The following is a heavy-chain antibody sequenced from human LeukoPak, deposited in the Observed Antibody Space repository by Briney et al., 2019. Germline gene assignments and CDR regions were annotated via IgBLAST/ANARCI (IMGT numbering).Heavy chain of an antibody. Sequence: GGSLRLPCAASGFTFDDYAMHWVRQAPGKGLEWVSGISWNSGSIGYADSVKGRFTISRDNAKNSLYLQMNSLRAEDTALYYCAKEGLTTVTTGYFDYWGQGTLVTVSS. CDR1: GFTFDDYA. CDR2: ISWNSGSI. CDR3: AKEGLTTVTTGYFDY. V-gene: IGHV3-9*01. J-gene: IGHJ4*02. D-gene: IGHD4-17*01.